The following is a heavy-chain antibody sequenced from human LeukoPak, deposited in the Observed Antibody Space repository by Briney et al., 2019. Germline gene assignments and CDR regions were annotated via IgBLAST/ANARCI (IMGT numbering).Heavy chain of an antibody. CDR2: INLDGGST. V-gene: IGHV1-46*01. CDR1: GYIFASYY. CDR3: VRPPSGKDKRHDVLDV. D-gene: IGHD1-26*01. J-gene: IGHJ3*01. Sequence: GDSVKVSCKASGYIFASYYMQWVRQAPGQGLEWMGIINLDGGSTSYARKFQGRVTMTRETSTSTVYMELSSLRSEDTAVYYCVRPPSGKDKRHDVLDVWGQGTVVTVSS.